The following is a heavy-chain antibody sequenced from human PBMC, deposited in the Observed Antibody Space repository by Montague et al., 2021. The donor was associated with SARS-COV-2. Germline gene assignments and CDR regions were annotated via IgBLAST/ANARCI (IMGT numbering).Heavy chain of an antibody. CDR2: IFGGGST. CDR1: GFSVSRRY. V-gene: IGHV3-66*02. D-gene: IGHD2-21*02. CDR3: ARDRGDCGGDCYAPYYYGVDV. J-gene: IGHJ6*02. Sequence: PLRLSCAASGFSVSRRYMSWVRQAPGKGLEWVSGIFGGGSTYYVDSVEGRFTISRDTSRNTLYLQMKSLRDEDTATYYCARDRGDCGGDCYAPYYYGVDVWGQGTTVTVSS.